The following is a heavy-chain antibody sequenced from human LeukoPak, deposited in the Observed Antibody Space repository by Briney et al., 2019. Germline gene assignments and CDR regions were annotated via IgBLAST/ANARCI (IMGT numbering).Heavy chain of an antibody. D-gene: IGHD5-24*01. CDR3: AREARDGYNSGRTWAFDI. CDR1: GGTFSSYA. CDR2: IIPIFGTA. Sequence: SVKVSCKASGGTFSSYAISWVRQAPGQGLEWMGGIIPIFGTANYAQKFQGRVTITADKSTSTAYMELSSLRSEDTAVYYCAREARDGYNSGRTWAFDIWGQGTMVTVSS. V-gene: IGHV1-69*06. J-gene: IGHJ3*02.